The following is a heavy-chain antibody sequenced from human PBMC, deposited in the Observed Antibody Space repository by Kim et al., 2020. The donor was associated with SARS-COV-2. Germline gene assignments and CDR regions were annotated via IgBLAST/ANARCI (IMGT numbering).Heavy chain of an antibody. D-gene: IGHD2-15*01. V-gene: IGHV3-30*18. CDR3: AKDPKYCSGGSCYADY. J-gene: IGHJ4*02. CDR2: ISYDGSNK. Sequence: GGSLRLSCAASGFTFSSYGMHWVRQAPGKGLEWVAVISYDGSNKYYADSVKGRFTISRDNSKNTLYLQMNSLRAEDTAVYYCAKDPKYCSGGSCYADYWGQGTLVTVSS. CDR1: GFTFSSYG.